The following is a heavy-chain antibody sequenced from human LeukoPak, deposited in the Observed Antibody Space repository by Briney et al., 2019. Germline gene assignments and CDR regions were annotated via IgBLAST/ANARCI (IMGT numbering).Heavy chain of an antibody. CDR2: IRGKAYGGTT. D-gene: IGHD5-24*01. CDR3: TRVEMATMGTFDY. Sequence: GGSLRLSCTASGFTFGDYAMSWFRQAPGKGLEWVGFIRGKAYGGTTEYAASVKGRFTISRDDSKSIAYLQMNSLKTEDTAVYYCTRVEMATMGTFDYWGQGTLVTVSS. J-gene: IGHJ4*02. V-gene: IGHV3-49*03. CDR1: GFTFGDYA.